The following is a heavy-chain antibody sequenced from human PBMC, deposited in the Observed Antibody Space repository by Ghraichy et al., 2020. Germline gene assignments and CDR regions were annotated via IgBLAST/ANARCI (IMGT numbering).Heavy chain of an antibody. CDR2: IYYSGST. V-gene: IGHV4-39*01. D-gene: IGHD6-13*01. CDR1: GGSISSSSYY. Sequence: SETLSLTCTVSGGSISSSSYYCGWIRQPPGKGLEWIGSIYYSGSTYYNPSLKSRVTISVDTSKNQFSLKLSSVTAADTAVYYCATHKGIAAAGTRRGFDYWGQGTLVTVSS. CDR3: ATHKGIAAAGTRRGFDY. J-gene: IGHJ4*02.